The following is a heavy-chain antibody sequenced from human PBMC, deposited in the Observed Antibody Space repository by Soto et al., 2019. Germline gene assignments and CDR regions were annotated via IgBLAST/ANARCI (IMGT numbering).Heavy chain of an antibody. D-gene: IGHD6-6*01. CDR3: AREAARPGYYYYYMDV. CDR2: ISSSSSYI. Sequence: EVQLVESGGGLVKPGGSLRLSCAASGFTFSSYSMNWVRQAPGKGLEWVSSISSSSSYIYYADSVKGRFTISRDNDKNSRYLQMNSLRAEGTAVYYCAREAARPGYYYYYMDVWGKGTTVTVSS. CDR1: GFTFSSYS. V-gene: IGHV3-21*01. J-gene: IGHJ6*03.